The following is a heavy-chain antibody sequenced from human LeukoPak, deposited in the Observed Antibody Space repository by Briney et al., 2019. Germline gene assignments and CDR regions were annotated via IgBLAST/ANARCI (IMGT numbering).Heavy chain of an antibody. CDR1: GFTFSSYG. V-gene: IGHV3-33*01. D-gene: IGHD5-12*01. CDR2: IWYDGSNK. J-gene: IGHJ4*02. Sequence: GGSLRLSCAASGFTFSSYGMHRVRQAPGKGLEWVAVIWYDGSNKYYADSVKGRFTISRDNSKNTLYLQMNSLRAEDTAVYYCARESPYEGHFDYWGQGTLVTVSS. CDR3: ARESPYEGHFDY.